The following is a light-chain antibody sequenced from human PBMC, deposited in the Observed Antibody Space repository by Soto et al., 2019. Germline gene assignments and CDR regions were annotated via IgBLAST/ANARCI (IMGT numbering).Light chain of an antibody. CDR1: QSISSW. J-gene: IGKJ4*01. CDR2: AAS. V-gene: IGKV1-27*01. Sequence: RVNITCVASQSISSWLAWYQQKPGKVPKLLIYAASTLQSGVPSRFSGSGSGPDFTLTISSLQPEDVATYYCQKYDHAPLTFGGRTKVDIK. CDR3: QKYDHAPLT.